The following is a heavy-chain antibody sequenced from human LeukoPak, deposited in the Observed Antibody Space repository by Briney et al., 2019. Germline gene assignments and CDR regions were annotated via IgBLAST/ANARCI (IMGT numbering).Heavy chain of an antibody. CDR3: ARDPNYYDSSGYFEYFQH. J-gene: IGHJ1*01. Sequence: GASVKVSCKASGGTFSSYAISWVRQAPGQGLEWMGGIIPIFGTANYAQKFQGRVTITADKSTSTAYMELSSLRSEDTAVYYCARDPNYYDSSGYFEYFQHWGQGTLVTVSS. V-gene: IGHV1-69*06. D-gene: IGHD3-22*01. CDR1: GGTFSSYA. CDR2: IIPIFGTA.